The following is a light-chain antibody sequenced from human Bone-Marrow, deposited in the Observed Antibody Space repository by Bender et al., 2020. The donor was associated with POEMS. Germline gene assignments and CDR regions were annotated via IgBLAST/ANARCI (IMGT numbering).Light chain of an antibody. CDR1: TSDVGGYNY. J-gene: IGLJ1*01. V-gene: IGLV2-11*01. CDR2: DVK. Sequence: QSALTQPRSVSGSPGQSVTISCSGSTSDVGGYNYVSWYQQHPGKAPKLLIYDVKKRPSGVPDRLSGSKSGNTASLTISGLQAEDEADYYCCSHAGDYIYVFGTGTKVTVL. CDR3: CSHAGDYIYV.